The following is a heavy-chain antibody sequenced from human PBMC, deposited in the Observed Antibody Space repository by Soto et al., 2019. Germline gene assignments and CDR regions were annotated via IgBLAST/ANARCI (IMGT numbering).Heavy chain of an antibody. Sequence: EVQLLESGGGLVQPGGSLRLSCEASGFSFGSYSMSWVRQAPGKGPEWVSVIGGSGETYYPDSVKGRFTISRDNSKNTLYLQMNSLRAEDTAVYYCAKSRFATMTRAFDHWGQGTLVTVSS. CDR2: IGGSGET. CDR1: GFSFGSYS. D-gene: IGHD3-3*01. J-gene: IGHJ4*02. V-gene: IGHV3-23*01. CDR3: AKSRFATMTRAFDH.